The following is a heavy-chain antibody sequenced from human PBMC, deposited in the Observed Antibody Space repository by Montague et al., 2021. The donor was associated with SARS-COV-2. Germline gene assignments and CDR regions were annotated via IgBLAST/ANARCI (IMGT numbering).Heavy chain of an antibody. Sequence: SETLSLTCAVYGGSFSGYYWSWIRQPPGKGLEWIGEINHSGSTNYNPSLKSRVTISVDTSKNQFSLKLSSVTAADTAVYYCARVRAVPAAMRIFRLGRSYYGMDVWGQGTTVTFSS. V-gene: IGHV4-34*01. CDR2: INHSGST. J-gene: IGHJ6*02. CDR1: GGSFSGYY. CDR3: ARVRAVPAAMRIFRLGRSYYGMDV. D-gene: IGHD2-2*01.